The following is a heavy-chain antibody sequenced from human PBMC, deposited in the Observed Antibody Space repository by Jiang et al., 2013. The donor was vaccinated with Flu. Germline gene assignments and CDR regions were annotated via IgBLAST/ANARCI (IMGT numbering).Heavy chain of an antibody. J-gene: IGHJ4*02. CDR1: GXTFSSYS. CDR3: ARDPDYYDSSGYSGFDY. D-gene: IGHD3-22*01. V-gene: IGHV3-21*01. CDR2: ISSSSSYI. Sequence: RLSCAASGXTFSSYSMNWVRQAPGKGLEWVSSISSSSSYIYYADSVKGRFTISRDNAKNSLYLQMNSLRAEDTAVYYCARDPDYYDSSGYSGFDYWGQGTLVTVSS.